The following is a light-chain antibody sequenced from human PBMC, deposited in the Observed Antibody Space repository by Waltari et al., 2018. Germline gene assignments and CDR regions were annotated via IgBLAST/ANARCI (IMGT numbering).Light chain of an antibody. CDR2: EVS. Sequence: QSALTQPASVSGSPGQSITISCTGTSSDVGRYKFFSWYQQYPGKAPKLMIYEVSQRPSGVSNRFSGSKSGNTASLTISGLQAEDEADYYCCSYAGSTTYVFGTGTKVTVL. V-gene: IGLV2-23*02. J-gene: IGLJ1*01. CDR1: SSDVGRYKF. CDR3: CSYAGSTTYV.